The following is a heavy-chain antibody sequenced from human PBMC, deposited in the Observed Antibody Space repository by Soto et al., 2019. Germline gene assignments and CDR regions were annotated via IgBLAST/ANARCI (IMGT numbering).Heavy chain of an antibody. D-gene: IGHD3-10*02. CDR3: ASVRGGYYYAMDV. CDR1: GVSISSSNW. Sequence: QVQLQESGPGLVKPSGTLSLTCAVSGVSISSSNWWSWVRQPPGKGLEWIGEIYHSGSTNYNPSLKSRVTIAVDKSKNQFSLKLSSVTAVDTAVYYCASVRGGYYYAMDVWGQGTTVTVSS. V-gene: IGHV4-4*02. J-gene: IGHJ6*02. CDR2: IYHSGST.